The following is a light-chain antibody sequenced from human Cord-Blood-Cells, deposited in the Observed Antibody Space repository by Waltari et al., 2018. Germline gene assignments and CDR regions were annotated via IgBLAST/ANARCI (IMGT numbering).Light chain of an antibody. CDR1: SSDGGSYNR. J-gene: IGLJ2*01. V-gene: IGLV2-18*02. Sequence: QSALTQPPSVSGSPGQSVTISCTGTSSDGGSYNRGSWDQQPPGTAPKLIVYGVSNRPSGVPDRFSGSQSGNTASLTISGLQAEDEADYYCSSYTSSRTVPVVFGGGTKLTVL. CDR2: GVS. CDR3: SSYTSSRTVPVV.